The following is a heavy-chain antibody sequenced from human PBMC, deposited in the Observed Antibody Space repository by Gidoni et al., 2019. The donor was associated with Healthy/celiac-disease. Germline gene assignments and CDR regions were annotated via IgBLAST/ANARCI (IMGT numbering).Heavy chain of an antibody. CDR3: ARDLSLIAVAVGF. CDR2: ISAYNGNT. Sequence: QVQLVQSGAEVKKPWASVKVSCKASGYTFTSYGISWGRQAPGQGLEWMGWISAYNGNTNYAQKLQGRVTITTDTSTSTAYMELRSLISDDTAVYYCARDLSLIAVAVGFWGQGTLVTVSS. V-gene: IGHV1-18*04. J-gene: IGHJ4*02. D-gene: IGHD6-19*01. CDR1: GYTFTSYG.